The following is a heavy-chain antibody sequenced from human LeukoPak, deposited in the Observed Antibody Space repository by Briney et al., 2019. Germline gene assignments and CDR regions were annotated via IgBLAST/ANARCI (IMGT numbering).Heavy chain of an antibody. D-gene: IGHD3-10*01. CDR1: GGSISSSNW. CDR3: ARSYYGSGSSRLSYYYYGMDV. J-gene: IGHJ6*02. Sequence: SETLSLTCAVSGGSISSSNWWSWVRQPPGKGLEWIGEIYHSGSTNYNPSLKSRVTISVDKSKNQFSLKLSSVTAADTAVYYCARSYYGSGSSRLSYYYYGMDVWGQGTTVTVSS. V-gene: IGHV4-4*02. CDR2: IYHSGST.